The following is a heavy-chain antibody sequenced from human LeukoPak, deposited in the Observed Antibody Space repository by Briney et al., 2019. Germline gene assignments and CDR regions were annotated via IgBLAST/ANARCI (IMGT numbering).Heavy chain of an antibody. V-gene: IGHV3-7*01. CDR1: GFTFSSYW. CDR2: IKQDGSEK. D-gene: IGHD6-13*01. J-gene: IGHJ4*02. CDR3: ARDPYSSSWYVGEIDY. Sequence: PGGSLRLSCAASGFTFSSYWMSWVRQAPGKGPEWVANIKQDGSEKYYVDSVKGRFTISRDNAKNSLYLQMNSLRAEDTAVYYCARDPYSSSWYVGEIDYWGQGTLVTVSS.